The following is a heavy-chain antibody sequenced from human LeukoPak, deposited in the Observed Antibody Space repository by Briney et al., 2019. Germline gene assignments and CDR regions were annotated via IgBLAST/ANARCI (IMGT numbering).Heavy chain of an antibody. CDR3: ATDTSGYHNG. V-gene: IGHV3-53*01. Sequence: GGSLRLSCAASGFTVSNTYMSWVRQAPGKGLEWVSVIYSDGNTYYADSVKGRFTISRDNSKNTLYLEMSSLRAEDTAVYYCATDTSGYHNGWGQGTLVTVSS. J-gene: IGHJ4*02. D-gene: IGHD5-12*01. CDR2: IYSDGNT. CDR1: GFTVSNTY.